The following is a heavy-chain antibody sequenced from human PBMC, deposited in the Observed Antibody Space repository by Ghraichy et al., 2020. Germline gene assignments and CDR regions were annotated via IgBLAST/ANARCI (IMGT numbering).Heavy chain of an antibody. D-gene: IGHD1-1*01. CDR1: GYTFTDYW. CDR2: IHLIDSQT. J-gene: IGHJ4*02. CDR3: AAAIDGTFRWDY. V-gene: IGHV5-51*01. Sequence: GESLNISCNDPGYTFTDYWIDWVRQMPGTGLEWMGIIHLIDSQTKYSPSFQGQVTISADKSIRTAYLQWSSLQASDTAMYYCAAAIDGTFRWDYWGQGTPVTVSS.